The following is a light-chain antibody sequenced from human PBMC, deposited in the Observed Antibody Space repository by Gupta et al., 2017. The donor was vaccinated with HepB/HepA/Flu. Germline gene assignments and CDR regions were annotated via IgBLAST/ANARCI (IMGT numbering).Light chain of an antibody. J-gene: IGLJ3*02. Sequence: QTVVTQEPSFSVSPGGTVTLTCGLSSGSVSTSYYPSWYRQTPGQPPRTLIYSTNTRSSGVPDRFSGSILGNKAALTITGAQADDESDYYCVLYMGSGIWVFGGGTKLTV. V-gene: IGLV8-61*01. CDR3: VLYMGSGIWV. CDR1: SGSVSTSYY. CDR2: STN.